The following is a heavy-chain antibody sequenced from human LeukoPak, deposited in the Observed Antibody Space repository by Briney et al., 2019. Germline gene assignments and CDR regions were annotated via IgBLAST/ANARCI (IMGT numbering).Heavy chain of an antibody. CDR3: ARLHYGFPYYYYGMDV. CDR2: IIPILGIA. V-gene: IGHV1-69*04. D-gene: IGHD3-10*01. CDR1: GGTFSSYA. J-gene: IGHJ6*02. Sequence: ASVKVSCKTSGGTFSSYAISWVRQAPGQGLEWMGRIIPILGIANYAQKFQGRVTITADKSTSTAYMELSSLRSEDTAVYYCARLHYGFPYYYYGMDVWGQGTTVTVSS.